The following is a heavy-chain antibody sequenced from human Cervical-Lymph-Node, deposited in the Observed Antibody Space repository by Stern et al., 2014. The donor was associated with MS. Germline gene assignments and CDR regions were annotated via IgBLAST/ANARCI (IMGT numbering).Heavy chain of an antibody. J-gene: IGHJ6*02. CDR3: AKAKDDCTSYHYYGMDV. D-gene: IGHD2-21*01. CDR2: IGWNSGII. Sequence: VHLPQSGPGLLQPASPLRLPCAASGSTLPAHAIHWVRQAPAKGPERVSGIGWNSGIITYADSVKGRFTISRDNAKNSLYLQMNSLRAEDTALYFCAKAKDDCTSYHYYGMDVWGQGTTVTVAS. V-gene: IGHV3-9*01. CDR1: GSTLPAHA.